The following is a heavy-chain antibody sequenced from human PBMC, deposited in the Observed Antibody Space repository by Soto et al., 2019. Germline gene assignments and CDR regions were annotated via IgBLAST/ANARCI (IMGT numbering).Heavy chain of an antibody. CDR1: GYTFTSYG. CDR2: INPKSGDT. V-gene: IGHV1-2*04. CDR3: ARGRIAAAARWFYFDF. J-gene: IGHJ4*02. Sequence: ASVKVSCKASGYTFTSYGISWVRQAPGQGLEWMGWINPKSGDTNYAQKFQDWVSMTRDTSISTAYLEVSRLRSDDTAVYYCARGRIAAAARWFYFDFWGQGTLVTVS. D-gene: IGHD6-13*01.